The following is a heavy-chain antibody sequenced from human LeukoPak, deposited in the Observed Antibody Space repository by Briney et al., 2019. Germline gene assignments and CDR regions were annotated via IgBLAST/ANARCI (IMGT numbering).Heavy chain of an antibody. CDR3: VRGGFSSGYAY. V-gene: IGHV1-18*01. J-gene: IGHJ4*02. CDR2: VSTSDGKT. Sequence: APVKVSCKASGYTFNIYDISWVRQAPGQGLEWMGWVSTSDGKTNYAQKVGGRVTMTTDTSTTTAYMELRSLRSDDTAVYYCVRGGFSSGYAYWGQGTLVTVSS. D-gene: IGHD5-18*01. CDR1: GYTFNIYD.